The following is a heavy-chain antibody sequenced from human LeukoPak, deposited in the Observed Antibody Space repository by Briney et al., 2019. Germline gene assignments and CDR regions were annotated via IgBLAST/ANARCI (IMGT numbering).Heavy chain of an antibody. J-gene: IGHJ3*02. V-gene: IGHV3-23*01. CDR1: GFTFSSYA. CDR3: ASPSSGQSFDI. D-gene: IGHD3-22*01. CDR2: ISYSGEST. Sequence: GGSLRLSCAASGFTFSSYAMSWVRQAPGKGLEWVSLISYSGESTYYTDSVKGRFTISRDNSKNTLYLQMNSLRVEDTAFYYCASPSSGQSFDIWGQGTMVIVSS.